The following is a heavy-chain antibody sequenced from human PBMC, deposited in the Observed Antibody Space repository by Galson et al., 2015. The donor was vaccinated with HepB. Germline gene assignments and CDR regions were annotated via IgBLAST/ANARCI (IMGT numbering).Heavy chain of an antibody. V-gene: IGHV1-46*03. CDR1: GYTFTSYY. J-gene: IGHJ2*01. CDR3: ARDREGGNSDLGYFDL. D-gene: IGHD4-23*01. CDR2: INPSGGST. Sequence: SVKVSCKASGYTFTSYYMHWVRQAPGQGLEWMGIINPSGGSTSYAQKFQGRVTMTRGTSTSTVYMELSSLRSEDTAVYYCARDREGGNSDLGYFDLWGRGTLVTVSS.